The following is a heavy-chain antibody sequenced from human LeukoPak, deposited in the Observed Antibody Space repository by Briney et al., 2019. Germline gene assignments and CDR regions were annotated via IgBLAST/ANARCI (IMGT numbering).Heavy chain of an antibody. CDR3: ARVVGLTGYSSTWYSGYYYYMDV. V-gene: IGHV1-69*06. CDR1: GGTFSSYA. D-gene: IGHD6-13*01. Sequence: ASVKVSCKASGGTFSSYAISWVRQAPGQGLEWMGGIIPIFGTANYAQKFQDRVTITADKSTNTAYMELSSLRSEDTAVHYCARVVGLTGYSSTWYSGYYYYMDVWGKGTTVTVSS. CDR2: IIPIFGTA. J-gene: IGHJ6*03.